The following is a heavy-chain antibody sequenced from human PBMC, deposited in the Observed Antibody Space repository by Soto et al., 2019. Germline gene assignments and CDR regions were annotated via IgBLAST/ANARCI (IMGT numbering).Heavy chain of an antibody. CDR3: VKGHCSSTSCYYYYYGMDV. J-gene: IGHJ6*02. D-gene: IGHD2-2*01. V-gene: IGHV3-64D*06. CDR2: ISSNGGIT. Sequence: PGGSLRLSCSASGFTFSSYTIHWVRQAPGKGLEYVSSISSNGGITYYAESVKGRFTISRDNSKNTLYLQMSSLRAEDTAVYYCVKGHCSSTSCYYYYYGMDVWGQGTTVTVSS. CDR1: GFTFSSYT.